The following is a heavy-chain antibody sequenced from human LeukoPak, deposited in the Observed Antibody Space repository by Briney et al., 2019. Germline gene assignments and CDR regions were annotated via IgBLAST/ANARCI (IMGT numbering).Heavy chain of an antibody. CDR2: ITAGGYI. J-gene: IGHJ6*03. Sequence: GGSLRLSCAPSGFTFSSYSMNWVRQAPGKGLEWVSSITAGGYIDYADSVKGRFTISRDNAKNSLYLQMNSLRAEDTAVYYCARLLTSYYYMDVWGKGTTVTVSS. CDR3: ARLLTSYYYMDV. V-gene: IGHV3-21*01. CDR1: GFTFSSYS.